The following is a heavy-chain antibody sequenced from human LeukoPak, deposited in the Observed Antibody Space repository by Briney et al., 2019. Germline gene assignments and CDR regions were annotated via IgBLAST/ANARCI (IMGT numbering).Heavy chain of an antibody. CDR3: AKDLGDGIFDY. CDR1: GFTFSSYG. V-gene: IGHV3-30*18. Sequence: GRSLRLSCAASGFTFSSYGMHRVRQAPGKGLEWVAVISYDGSNKYYADSVKGRFTISRDNSKNTLYLQMNSLRAEDTAVYYCAKDLGDGIFDYWGQGTLVTVSS. J-gene: IGHJ4*02. D-gene: IGHD3-10*01. CDR2: ISYDGSNK.